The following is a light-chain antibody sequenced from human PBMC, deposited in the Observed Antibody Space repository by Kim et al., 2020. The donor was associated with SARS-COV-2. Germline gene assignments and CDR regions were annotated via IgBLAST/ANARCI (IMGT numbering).Light chain of an antibody. CDR1: NIGGKI. CDR3: KVWDTSSDHHYV. J-gene: IGLJ1*01. V-gene: IGLV3-21*04. Sequence: PGRTARMSDMDTNIGGKIVAWSQQKPGQATIVVRCLDSNRQSGTAERFSGTISVNTATLTITGVEAAAEADYYCKVWDTSSDHHYVFGTGTKVTVL. CDR2: LDS.